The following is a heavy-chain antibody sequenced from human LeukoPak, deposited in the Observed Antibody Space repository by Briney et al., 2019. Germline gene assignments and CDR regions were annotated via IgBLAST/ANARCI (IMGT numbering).Heavy chain of an antibody. CDR2: ISGSGGST. J-gene: IGHJ4*02. D-gene: IGHD6-19*01. CDR3: AKDRRYSSGWFDY. Sequence: GGSLRLSCAASGFTFSSYAMSWVRQAPGKGLEWVSAISGSGGSTYYADSVKGRFTISRDNSKNTLYLQLNSLRAEDTAVYYCAKDRRYSSGWFDYWGQGTLVTVSS. CDR1: GFTFSSYA. V-gene: IGHV3-23*01.